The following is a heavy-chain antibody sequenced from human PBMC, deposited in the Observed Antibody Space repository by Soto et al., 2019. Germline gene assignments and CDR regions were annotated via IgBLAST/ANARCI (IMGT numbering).Heavy chain of an antibody. CDR2: IIPIFATA. Sequence: QVQLVQSGAEVKKPGSSVKVSCKASGGTFSRYAISWVRQAPGQGLEWMGGIIPIFATANYAQKFQGRVTITADEPTSTDYMEMSSLRSEDTAVYYCARAERPAPEAGVTTFYYYGLDVWGQGTTVTVSS. D-gene: IGHD4-4*01. CDR1: GGTFSRYA. CDR3: ARAERPAPEAGVTTFYYYGLDV. V-gene: IGHV1-69*01. J-gene: IGHJ6*02.